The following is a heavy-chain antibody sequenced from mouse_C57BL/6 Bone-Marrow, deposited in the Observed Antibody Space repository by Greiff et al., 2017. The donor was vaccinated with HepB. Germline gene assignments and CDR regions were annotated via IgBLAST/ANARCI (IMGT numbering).Heavy chain of an antibody. Sequence: QVHVKQPGAELVKPGASVKLSCKASGYTFTSYWMHWVKQRPGQGLEWIGMIHPNSGSTNYNEKFKSKATLTVDKSSSTAYMQLSSLTSEDSAVYYCARALGPWFAYWGQGTLVTVSA. J-gene: IGHJ3*01. D-gene: IGHD4-1*01. V-gene: IGHV1-64*01. CDR3: ARALGPWFAY. CDR1: GYTFTSYW. CDR2: IHPNSGST.